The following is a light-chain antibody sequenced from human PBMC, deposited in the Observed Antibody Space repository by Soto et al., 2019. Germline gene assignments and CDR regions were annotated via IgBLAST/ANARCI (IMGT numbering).Light chain of an antibody. CDR3: QQYNNWPQT. CDR2: GVS. V-gene: IGKV3-15*01. J-gene: IGKJ1*01. CDR1: QSVGTN. Sequence: ERVMTQSPVTLSVSPGESVTLSCRASQSVGTNLAWYQQKPGQAPSLLIYGVSTRATGIPTRLSGSGSGRQFTLTISSLQSEDFAVYYCQQYNNWPQTFGQGTKVDIK.